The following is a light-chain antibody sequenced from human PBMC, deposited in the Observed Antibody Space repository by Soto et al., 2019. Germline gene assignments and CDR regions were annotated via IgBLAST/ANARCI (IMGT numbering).Light chain of an antibody. CDR3: QQRSNCPLT. CDR2: DAS. Sequence: EIVLTQSPATLSLSPGERATLSCRASQSVSSYLAWYQQKPGQAPRLLIYDASNRATGIPARFSGSGSGTDFTLTISSREPEDFAVYYCQQRSNCPLTFGQGTKVEIK. V-gene: IGKV3-11*01. J-gene: IGKJ1*01. CDR1: QSVSSY.